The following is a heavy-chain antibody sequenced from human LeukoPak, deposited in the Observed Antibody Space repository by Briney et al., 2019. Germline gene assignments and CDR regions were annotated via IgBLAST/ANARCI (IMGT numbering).Heavy chain of an antibody. CDR1: GGSISSGSYY. J-gene: IGHJ6*03. CDR3: AREVRDSGYYYYYYYMDV. V-gene: IGHV4-61*02. Sequence: SETLSLTCTVSGGSISSGSYYWSWIRQPAGKGLEWVGRIYTSGSTNYNPSLRSRVTISVDTSKNQFSLKLSSVTAADTAVYYCAREVRDSGYYYYYYYMDVWGKGTTVTISS. D-gene: IGHD3-22*01. CDR2: IYTSGST.